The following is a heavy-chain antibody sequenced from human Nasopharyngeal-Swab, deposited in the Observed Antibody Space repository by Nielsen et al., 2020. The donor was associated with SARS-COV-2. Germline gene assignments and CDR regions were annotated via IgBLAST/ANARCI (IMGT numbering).Heavy chain of an antibody. CDR3: ARLTCRSTSCLGANWFDP. D-gene: IGHD2-2*01. CDR2: LYYGGKI. V-gene: IGHV4-31*02. Sequence: WIRQPPGKGMEWIGYLYYGGKIFYNPSLKSRVSISVDTSKNQFSLELNSGTAADTAVYYCARLTCRSTSCLGANWFDPWGQGTLVTVSS. J-gene: IGHJ5*02.